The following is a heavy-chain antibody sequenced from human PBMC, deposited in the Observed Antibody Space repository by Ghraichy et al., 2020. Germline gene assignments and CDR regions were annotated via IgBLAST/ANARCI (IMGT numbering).Heavy chain of an antibody. V-gene: IGHV3-21*01. CDR1: GFTFSSYS. CDR3: ARAGAMTTDSRGNWFDP. D-gene: IGHD4-11*01. Sequence: GESLNISCAASGFTFSSYSMNWVRQAPGKGLEWVSSISSSSSYIYYADSVKGRFTISRDNAKNSLYLQMNSLRAEDTAVYYCARAGAMTTDSRGNWFDPWGQGTLVTVSS. CDR2: ISSSSSYI. J-gene: IGHJ5*02.